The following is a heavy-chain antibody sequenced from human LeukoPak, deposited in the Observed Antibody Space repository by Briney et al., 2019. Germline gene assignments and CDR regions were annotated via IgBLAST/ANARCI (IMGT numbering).Heavy chain of an antibody. CDR1: GGSISSGGYP. J-gene: IGHJ5*02. D-gene: IGHD4-17*01. CDR2: IYHSGST. V-gene: IGHV4-30-2*01. CDR3: ASSHDYGDPNWFDP. Sequence: PSETLSLTCAVSGGSISSGGYPWSWIRQPPGKGLEWIGYIYHSGSTYYNPSLKSRVTISVDRSKNQFSLKLSSVTAADTAAYYCASSHDYGDPNWFDPWGQGTLVTVSS.